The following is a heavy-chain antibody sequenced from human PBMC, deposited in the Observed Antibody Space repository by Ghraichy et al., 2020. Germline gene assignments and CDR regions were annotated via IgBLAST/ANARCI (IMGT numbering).Heavy chain of an antibody. J-gene: IGHJ4*02. CDR3: ARSHYRDYSFVFDS. D-gene: IGHD4-17*01. Sequence: QTLSHTCAISGDSVSGNSVAWSWIRQSPSRGLEWLGRTYYRSKWYSDYTISVKGRITINPDTSKNQFSLQLKSVTPEDTAVYYCARSHYRDYSFVFDSWGQGTLVTVSS. CDR2: TYYRSKWYS. CDR1: GDSVSGNSVA. V-gene: IGHV6-1*01.